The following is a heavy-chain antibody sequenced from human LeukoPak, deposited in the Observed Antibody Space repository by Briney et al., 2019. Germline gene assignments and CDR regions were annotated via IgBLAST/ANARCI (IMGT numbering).Heavy chain of an antibody. CDR1: GFTFSSYA. Sequence: PGGSLRLSCVASGFTFSSYAMHWVRQAPGKGLEWVAVISYDGSNKYYADSVKGRFTISRDNSKNTLYLQMNSLRAEDTAVYYCARVRYYDYVWGSYRSGPLFDYWGQGTLVTVSS. J-gene: IGHJ4*02. D-gene: IGHD3-16*02. CDR3: ARVRYYDYVWGSYRSGPLFDY. V-gene: IGHV3-30-3*01. CDR2: ISYDGSNK.